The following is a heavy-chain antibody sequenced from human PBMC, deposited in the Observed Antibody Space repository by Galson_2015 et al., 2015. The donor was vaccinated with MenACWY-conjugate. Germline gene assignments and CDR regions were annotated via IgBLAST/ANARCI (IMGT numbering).Heavy chain of an antibody. V-gene: IGHV3-23*01. CDR2: ISGSGGST. J-gene: IGHJ6*02. CDR1: GFTFSSYA. CDR3: AKGGYYYGSGSSYLVPYYYYGMDV. D-gene: IGHD3-10*01. Sequence: SLRLSCAASGFTFSSYAMSWVRQAPGKGLEWVSAISGSGGSTYYADSVKGRFTISRDNSKNTLYLQMNSLRAEDTAVYYCAKGGYYYGSGSSYLVPYYYYGMDVWGQGTTVTVSS.